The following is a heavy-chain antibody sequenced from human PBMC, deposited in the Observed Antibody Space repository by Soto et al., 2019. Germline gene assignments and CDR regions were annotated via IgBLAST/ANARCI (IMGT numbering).Heavy chain of an antibody. CDR2: TYYRSKWYN. Sequence: PSQPLSLTCAISGDSVSSNSAAWNWIRQSPSRGLEWLGRTYYRSKWYNDYAVSVKSRITINPDTSKNQFSLQLNSVTPEDTAVYYCARGGSGWYGGYYYYMDVWGKGTTVTVS. CDR3: ARGGSGWYGGYYYYMDV. V-gene: IGHV6-1*01. D-gene: IGHD6-19*01. J-gene: IGHJ6*03. CDR1: GDSVSSNSAA.